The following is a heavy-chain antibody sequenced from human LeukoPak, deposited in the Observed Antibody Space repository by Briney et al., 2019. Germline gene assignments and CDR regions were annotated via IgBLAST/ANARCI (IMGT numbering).Heavy chain of an antibody. V-gene: IGHV1-69*04. D-gene: IGHD6-13*01. CDR1: GGTFSSYA. CDR3: ARVNEAAAVVSVPYYFDY. Sequence: GASVKVSCKASGGTFSSYAISWVRQAPGQGLEWMGRIIPILGIANYAQKFQGRVTITADKSTSTAYMELSSLRSEDTAVYYCARVNEAAAVVSVPYYFDYWGQGTLVTVSS. J-gene: IGHJ4*02. CDR2: IIPILGIA.